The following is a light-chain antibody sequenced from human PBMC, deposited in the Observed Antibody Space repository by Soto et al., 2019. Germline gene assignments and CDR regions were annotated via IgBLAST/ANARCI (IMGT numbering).Light chain of an antibody. CDR2: DTS. Sequence: EVVMTQAGASLSVSPGEGVTLSCRASQGIGDTLAWYQHKPGQTPRLLIYDTSTRATGVPARFSGSGSGTDFALTISSLEPEDFAVYYCQQRDYWQVTFGQGTRLE. V-gene: IGKV3D-11*01. CDR1: QGIGDT. J-gene: IGKJ5*01. CDR3: QQRDYWQVT.